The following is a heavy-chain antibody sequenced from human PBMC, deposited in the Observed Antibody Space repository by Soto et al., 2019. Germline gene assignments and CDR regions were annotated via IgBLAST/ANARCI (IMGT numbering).Heavy chain of an antibody. CDR2: IWYDGSNK. Sequence: PGGSLRLSCAASGFTFSSYGMHWVRQAPGKGLEWVAVIWYDGSNKYYADSVKGRFTISRDNSKNTLYLQMNSLRAEDTAVYYCARAPRYCSSTSCSTYYYGMPVWGQGPTVS. J-gene: IGHJ6*02. D-gene: IGHD2-2*02. CDR1: GFTFSSYG. V-gene: IGHV3-33*01. CDR3: ARAPRYCSSTSCSTYYYGMPV.